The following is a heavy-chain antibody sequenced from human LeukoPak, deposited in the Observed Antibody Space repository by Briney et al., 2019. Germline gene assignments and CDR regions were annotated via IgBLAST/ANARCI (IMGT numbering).Heavy chain of an antibody. Sequence: GGSLRLSCAASGFTFDDYAMHWVRQAPGKGLEWVSGISWNSGIIGYADSVKGRFTISRDNAKNSLYLQMNSLRAEDTAVYYCASRLYSGSLTDAFDIWGQGTMVTVSS. CDR1: GFTFDDYA. D-gene: IGHD1-26*01. J-gene: IGHJ3*02. CDR2: ISWNSGII. V-gene: IGHV3-9*01. CDR3: ASRLYSGSLTDAFDI.